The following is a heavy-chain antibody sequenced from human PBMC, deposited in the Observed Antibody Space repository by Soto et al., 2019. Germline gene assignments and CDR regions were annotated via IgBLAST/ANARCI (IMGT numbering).Heavy chain of an antibody. CDR2: MYHSGST. J-gene: IGHJ5*02. V-gene: IGHV4-31*11. Sequence: PSETLSLTCAVSGGSISSSDYSWSWIRQHPGKGLEWIGYMYHSGSTYYNPSLKSRVTISVDTSKKQFSLKLSSVTAADTAVYYCARSVFPWGQGTLVTVSS. CDR3: ARSVFP. CDR1: GGSISSSDYS.